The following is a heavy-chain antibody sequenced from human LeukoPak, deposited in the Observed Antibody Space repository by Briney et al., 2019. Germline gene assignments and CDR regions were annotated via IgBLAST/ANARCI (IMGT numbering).Heavy chain of an antibody. V-gene: IGHV4-59*01. Sequence: PSETLSLTCTVSGGSISSYYWSWIRQPPGKGLEWIGYIYYSGSTNYNPSLKSRVTMTRDTSISTAYMELSRLRSDDTAVYYCARVPTMVRGVIIHFDYWGQGTLVTVSS. CDR1: GGSISSYY. CDR3: ARVPTMVRGVIIHFDY. J-gene: IGHJ4*02. CDR2: IYYSGST. D-gene: IGHD3-10*01.